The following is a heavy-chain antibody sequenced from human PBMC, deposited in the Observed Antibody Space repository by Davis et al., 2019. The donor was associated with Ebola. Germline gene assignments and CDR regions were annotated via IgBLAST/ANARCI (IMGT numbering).Heavy chain of an antibody. Sequence: ASVKVSCKASGYTFTSYDINWVRQATGQGLEWMGWINPNSGGTNYTQKFQGRVTMTRDTSISTAYMELSRLRSDDTAVYYCARDPMATEYYFDYWGQGTLVTVSS. CDR2: INPNSGGT. CDR3: ARDPMATEYYFDY. V-gene: IGHV1-2*02. CDR1: GYTFTSYD. J-gene: IGHJ4*02. D-gene: IGHD5-24*01.